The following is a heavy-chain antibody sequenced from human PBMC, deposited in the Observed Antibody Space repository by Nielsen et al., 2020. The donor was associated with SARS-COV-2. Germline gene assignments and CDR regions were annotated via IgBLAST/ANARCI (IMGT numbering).Heavy chain of an antibody. J-gene: IGHJ2*01. CDR1: DGSLSGHY. D-gene: IGHD3-3*01. V-gene: IGHV4-34*01. Sequence: SETLSLTCAVSDGSLSGHYWTWIRQPPGKGLEWIGEVSHSGSTNTNPSLKSRVTISVDTSKSQFSLKLRSVTAADTAVYYCARDGASGRFYDWLSHFDLWGRGTLVTVSP. CDR3: ARDGASGRFYDWLSHFDL. CDR2: VSHSGST.